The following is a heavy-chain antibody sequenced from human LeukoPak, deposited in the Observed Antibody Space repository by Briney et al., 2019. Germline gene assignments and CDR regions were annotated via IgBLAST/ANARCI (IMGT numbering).Heavy chain of an antibody. Sequence: PSETLSLTCAVYAGSFSGYYWSWIRQPPGKGLEWIGEINHSGSTNYHPSLTSRVNISVDTSKNQCSLKLSPVTAADTAVYYCARGQSRRTGTTRSYYYYYMDVWGKGTTFTV. D-gene: IGHD1-7*01. J-gene: IGHJ6*03. CDR3: ARGQSRRTGTTRSYYYYYMDV. V-gene: IGHV4-34*01. CDR1: AGSFSGYY. CDR2: INHSGST.